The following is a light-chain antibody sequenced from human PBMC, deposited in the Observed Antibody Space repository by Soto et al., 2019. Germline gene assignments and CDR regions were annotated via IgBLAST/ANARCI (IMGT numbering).Light chain of an antibody. CDR3: QQYNNWPWA. Sequence: DRVMTQAPAAPLVAPGERATLSCRASQGGSSNLAWYQHKPGQPPRLLMYGPSTRATGIPGRFSGSGSGTQFTLTISSLQSEDFAVYSCQQYNNWPWAFGQGTKVDI. CDR1: QGGSSN. V-gene: IGKV3-15*01. CDR2: GPS. J-gene: IGKJ1*01.